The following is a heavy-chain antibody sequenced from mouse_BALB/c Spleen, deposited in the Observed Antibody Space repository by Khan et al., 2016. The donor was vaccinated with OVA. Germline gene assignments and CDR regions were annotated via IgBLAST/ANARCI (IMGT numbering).Heavy chain of an antibody. J-gene: IGHJ4*01. Sequence: EVELVESGGGSVKPGGSLKLSCSASGFTFSSYAMSWVRQTPEKRLELVATISSGGHYTFYPDSVKGRFTISRDNARNTLYLQMSSLRSEDTAMYYCARSLVDYYAMHYWRQGASVTVSS. CDR3: ARSLVDYYAMHY. CDR1: GFTFSSYA. CDR2: ISSGGHYT. D-gene: IGHD2-2*01. V-gene: IGHV5-9-3*01.